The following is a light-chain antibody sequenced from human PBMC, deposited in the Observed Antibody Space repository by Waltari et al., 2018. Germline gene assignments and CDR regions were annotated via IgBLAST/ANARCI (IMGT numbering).Light chain of an antibody. J-gene: IGLJ1*01. CDR2: EVN. CDR3: TSNAGSNNYV. CDR1: SSDVGAYNY. V-gene: IGLV2-8*01. Sequence: QSSLTQPPSASGSLGQMLTISCTGTSSDVGAYNYVSWYQQHPGTAPKLIIYEVNKRPAGVPGRFSGFKSGNTASLIISGLQAEDGGDYYCTSNAGSNNYVFGTGTEVTVL.